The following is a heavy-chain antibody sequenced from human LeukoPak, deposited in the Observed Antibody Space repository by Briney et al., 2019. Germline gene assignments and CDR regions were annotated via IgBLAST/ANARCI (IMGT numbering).Heavy chain of an antibody. D-gene: IGHD5-18*01. Sequence: ASVKVSCKASGYTFTGYYMHWVRQAPGQGLEWMGWINPNSGGTNYAQKFQGWVTMTRDTSISTAYMELSRLRSDDTAVYYCARSLQRGYSYGLFGYWGQGTLVAVSS. CDR3: ARSLQRGYSYGLFGY. CDR2: INPNSGGT. CDR1: GYTFTGYY. J-gene: IGHJ4*02. V-gene: IGHV1-2*04.